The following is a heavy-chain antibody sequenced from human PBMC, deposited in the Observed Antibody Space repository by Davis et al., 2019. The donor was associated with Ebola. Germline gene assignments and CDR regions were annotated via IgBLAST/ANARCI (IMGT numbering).Heavy chain of an antibody. CDR2: MNGDGSLT. Sequence: GESLKISCAASGFTFSSYWMHWVRQVPGKGLVWVSRMNGDGSLTRYADSVKGRFTISRDNAKNTLYLQMNSLRAEDTAVYYCARAAYSFGYDPWGQGILVTVSS. CDR1: GFTFSSYW. J-gene: IGHJ5*02. V-gene: IGHV3-74*01. D-gene: IGHD5-18*01. CDR3: ARAAYSFGYDP.